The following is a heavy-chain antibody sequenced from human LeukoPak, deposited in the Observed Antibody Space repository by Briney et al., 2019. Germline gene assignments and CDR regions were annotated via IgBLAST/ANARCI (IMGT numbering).Heavy chain of an antibody. CDR2: IYQSGIT. CDR3: ARDPRPRGGWFYFDY. V-gene: IGHV4-4*02. D-gene: IGHD6-19*01. Sequence: SETLSLTCGVSGDSISSGNYWNWVRQPPGKGLEWIGDIYQSGITNYNPSLKSRVTMSVDKSKNESSLKLDSVTAADTAVYYCARDPRPRGGWFYFDYWGQGILVTVSS. CDR1: GDSISSGNY. J-gene: IGHJ4*02.